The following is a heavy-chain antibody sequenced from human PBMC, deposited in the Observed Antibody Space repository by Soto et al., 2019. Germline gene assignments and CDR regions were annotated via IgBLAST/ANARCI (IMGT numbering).Heavy chain of an antibody. CDR1: GGSISSGDYY. J-gene: IGHJ5*02. CDR3: ARGIYYYASTNWFDP. Sequence: QVQLQESGPGLVKPSQTLSLTCTVSGGSISSGDYYWSWIRQPPGKGLEWIGYIYYSGSTYYNPSPTTRVTISVDTSKNQFSLKLSSVTAADTAVYYCARGIYYYASTNWFDPWGQGTLVTVSS. V-gene: IGHV4-30-4*01. CDR2: IYYSGST. D-gene: IGHD3-22*01.